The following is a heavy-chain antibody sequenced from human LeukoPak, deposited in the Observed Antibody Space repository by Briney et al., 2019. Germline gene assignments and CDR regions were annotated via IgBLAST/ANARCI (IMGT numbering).Heavy chain of an antibody. CDR2: ISSSGSTI. V-gene: IGHV3-21*04. CDR1: GFTFSSYS. J-gene: IGHJ3*02. Sequence: GGSLRLSCAASGFTFSSYSMNWVRQAPGKGLEWVSSISSSGSTIYYADSVKGRFTISRDNAKNSLYLQMNSLRAEDTAVYYCARPEQYSGYDYDAFDIWGQGTMVTVSS. CDR3: ARPEQYSGYDYDAFDI. D-gene: IGHD5-12*01.